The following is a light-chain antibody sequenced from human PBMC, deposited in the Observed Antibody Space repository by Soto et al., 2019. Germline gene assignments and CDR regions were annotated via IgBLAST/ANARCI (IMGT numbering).Light chain of an antibody. V-gene: IGKV1-27*01. J-gene: IGKJ1*01. CDR1: HDIHTY. Sequence: DIQMTQSPSSLSASVGDRLTITCRASHDIHTYLAWFQQKPGEVPKVLLYSASTLQSGVPSRFSGSGSGTDFTLTISGMQPEDVATYYCQRYDSPPWTFGLGTKVEIK. CDR2: SAS. CDR3: QRYDSPPWT.